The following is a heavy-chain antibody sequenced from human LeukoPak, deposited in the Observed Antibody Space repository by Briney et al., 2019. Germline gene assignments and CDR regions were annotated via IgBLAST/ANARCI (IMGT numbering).Heavy chain of an antibody. V-gene: IGHV3-21*01. Sequence: GGSLRLSCAASGFTFSSYSMNWVRQAPGKGLEWVSSISSSSSYIYYADSVKGRFTISRDNAKNSLYLQMNSLRPGDTAVYYCARDHPMVRGHFDYWGQGTLVTVSS. CDR1: GFTFSSYS. CDR2: ISSSSSYI. D-gene: IGHD3-10*01. CDR3: ARDHPMVRGHFDY. J-gene: IGHJ4*02.